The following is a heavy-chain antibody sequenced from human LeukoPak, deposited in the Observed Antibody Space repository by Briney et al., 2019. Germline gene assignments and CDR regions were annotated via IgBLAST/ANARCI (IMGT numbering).Heavy chain of an antibody. CDR3: ARDEQHGELSY. V-gene: IGHV3-30*03. J-gene: IGHJ4*02. CDR2: MSYDGSNK. Sequence: GGSLRLSCAASGFTFSSYGMHWVRQAPGKGLEWVAVMSYDGSNKYYADSVKGRFTISRDNSKNTLYLQMNSLRAEDTAVYYCARDEQHGELSYWGQGTLVTVSS. CDR1: GFTFSSYG. D-gene: IGHD3-10*01.